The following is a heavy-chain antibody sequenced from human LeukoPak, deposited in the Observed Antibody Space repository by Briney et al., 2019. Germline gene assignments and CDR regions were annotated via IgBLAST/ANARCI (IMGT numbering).Heavy chain of an antibody. CDR1: GGSIRSGSHY. V-gene: IGHV4-61*02. Sequence: SETLSLTCSVSGGSIRSGSHYWSWIRQPAGKGLELIGRIYTSGTTHYNPSLKSRVTITADTSKNQFSVKLTSVTAADTAVYYCARWYSSSTGDRFDSWGQGTQVTVSS. J-gene: IGHJ4*02. CDR3: ARWYSSSTGDRFDS. CDR2: IYTSGTT. D-gene: IGHD6-19*01.